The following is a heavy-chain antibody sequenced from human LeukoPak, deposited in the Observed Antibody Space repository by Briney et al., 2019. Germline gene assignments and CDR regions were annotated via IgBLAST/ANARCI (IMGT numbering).Heavy chain of an antibody. CDR1: GGSISNFY. D-gene: IGHD5-12*01. CDR3: GRVSGNHGQSVNTY. J-gene: IGHJ4*02. CDR2: IYYSGST. Sequence: SETLSLTCTVSGGSISNFYWSWIRQPPGKGLEWIGCIYYSGSTYYNPSLKSRVIISVDTSRNQFSLKPSSVTAADTAVYFCGRVSGNHGQSVNTYWGQGTVAT. V-gene: IGHV4-59*01.